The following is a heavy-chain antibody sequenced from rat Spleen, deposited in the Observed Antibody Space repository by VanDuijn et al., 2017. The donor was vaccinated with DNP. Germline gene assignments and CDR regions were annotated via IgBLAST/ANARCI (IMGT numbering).Heavy chain of an antibody. Sequence: EVQLVESGGGLVQPGRSLKISCAASGFTFSNYDMAWVRQTPTKGLDWVASISTSGGRTYHRDSVKGRFTVSRDNARGTLYLQMDSLRSDDTATYYCARQHRWSYYFDYWGQGVMVTVSS. CDR2: ISTSGGRT. V-gene: IGHV5-25*01. CDR3: ARQHRWSYYFDY. J-gene: IGHJ2*01. D-gene: IGHD1-1*01. CDR1: GFTFSNYD.